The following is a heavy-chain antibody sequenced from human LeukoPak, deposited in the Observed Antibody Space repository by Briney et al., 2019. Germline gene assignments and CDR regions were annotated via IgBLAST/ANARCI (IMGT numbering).Heavy chain of an antibody. J-gene: IGHJ5*02. V-gene: IGHV3-33*01. CDR3: ARDRLAAAGTADVHWFDP. D-gene: IGHD6-13*01. Sequence: PGGSLRLSCAASGFTFSSYGMHWVRQAPGKGLEWVAVIWYDGSNKYYADSVKGRFTISRDNSKNTLYLQMNSLRAEDTAVYYCARDRLAAAGTADVHWFDPWGQGTLVTVSS. CDR1: GFTFSSYG. CDR2: IWYDGSNK.